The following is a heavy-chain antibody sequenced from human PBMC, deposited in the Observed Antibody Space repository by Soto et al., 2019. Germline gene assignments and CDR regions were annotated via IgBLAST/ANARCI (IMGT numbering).Heavy chain of an antibody. CDR3: ARDNSQNYGTPAASPWLHP. V-gene: IGHV1-46*01. D-gene: IGHD2-15*01. CDR1: GVSFSDYC. Sequence: GDSVKVSCKASGVSFSDYCMHWVRQAPGQVLECWGIIKPRGDSRNYAQKFQGRVTITRDTATSTVYMDLSSLRYEDTAVYYCARDNSQNYGTPAASPWLHPSGQGTPVTASS. J-gene: IGHJ5*02. CDR2: IKPRGDSR.